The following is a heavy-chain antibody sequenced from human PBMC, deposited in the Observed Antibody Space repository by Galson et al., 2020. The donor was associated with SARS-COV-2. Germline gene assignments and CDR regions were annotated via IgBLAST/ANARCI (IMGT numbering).Heavy chain of an antibody. CDR1: GFTFSSHS. CDR2: IWYDGSNK. CDR3: ARDIGILVVLPDY. D-gene: IGHD3-22*01. J-gene: IGHJ4*02. V-gene: IGHV3-33*01. Sequence: EGYLTLSSAASGFTFSSHSMHWIRQAPGKGLEWVAVIWYDGSNKYYADSVKRRFTISRDNSKNTLYLQMNSLRAEDTVVYDCARDIGILVVLPDYWGQGAVVTVS.